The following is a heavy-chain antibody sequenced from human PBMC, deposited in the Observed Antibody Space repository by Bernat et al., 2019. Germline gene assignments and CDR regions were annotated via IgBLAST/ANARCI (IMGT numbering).Heavy chain of an antibody. V-gene: IGHV3-7*03. D-gene: IGHD5-18*01. CDR1: GFTFSSYW. J-gene: IGHJ6*03. Sequence: EVQLVESGGGLVQPGGSLRLSCAASGFTFSSYWMSWVRQAPGKGLEWAANIKQDGSEKYYVDSVKGRFTISRDNAKNSLYLQMNSLRAEDTAVYYCARDMRYSYGYWDYYYDMDVWGKGTTVTVSS. CDR2: IKQDGSEK. CDR3: ARDMRYSYGYWDYYYDMDV.